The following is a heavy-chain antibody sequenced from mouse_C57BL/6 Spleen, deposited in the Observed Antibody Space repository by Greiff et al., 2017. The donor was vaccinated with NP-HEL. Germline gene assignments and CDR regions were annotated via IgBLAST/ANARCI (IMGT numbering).Heavy chain of an antibody. CDR3: AKSRDYGVDY. V-gene: IGHV1-59*01. Sequence: QVQLQQPGAELVRPGTSVKLSCKASGYTFTSYWMHWVKQRPGQGLEWIGVIDPSDSYTNYNQKFKGKATLTVDTSSSTAYMQLSSLTSEDSAVYYCAKSRDYGVDYWGQGTTLTVSS. D-gene: IGHD1-1*01. CDR1: GYTFTSYW. J-gene: IGHJ2*01. CDR2: IDPSDSYT.